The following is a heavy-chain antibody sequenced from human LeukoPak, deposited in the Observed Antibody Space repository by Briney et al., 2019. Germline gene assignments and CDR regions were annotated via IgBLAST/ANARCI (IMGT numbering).Heavy chain of an antibody. D-gene: IGHD5-18*01. Sequence: SETLSLTCTVSGGSISSGGYYWSWIRQHPGKGLEWIGYIYYSGSTYYNPSLKSRVTISVDTSKNQFSLKLSSVTAADTAVYYCARGSGYSYGHPGPFDYWGQGTLVTVSS. J-gene: IGHJ4*02. CDR2: IYYSGST. V-gene: IGHV4-31*03. CDR1: GGSISSGGYY. CDR3: ARGSGYSYGHPGPFDY.